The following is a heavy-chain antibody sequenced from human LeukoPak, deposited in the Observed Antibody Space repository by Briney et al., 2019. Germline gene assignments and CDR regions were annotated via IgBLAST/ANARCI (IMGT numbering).Heavy chain of an antibody. Sequence: SETLSLTCTVSGGSISSYYWSWIRQPAGKGLEWIGRIYTSGSTNYNPSLKSRVTISVDTSKNQFSLKLSSVTAADTAVYYCARAEILNYYDSSGTDAFDIWVQGTMVTVSS. D-gene: IGHD3-22*01. CDR2: IYTSGST. CDR3: ARAEILNYYDSSGTDAFDI. J-gene: IGHJ3*02. CDR1: GGSISSYY. V-gene: IGHV4-4*07.